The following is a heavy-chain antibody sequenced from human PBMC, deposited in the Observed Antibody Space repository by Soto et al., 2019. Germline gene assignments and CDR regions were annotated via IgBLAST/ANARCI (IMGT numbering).Heavy chain of an antibody. CDR1: GGSINYNSYY. CDR2: IFYSGTN. V-gene: IGHV4-39*02. J-gene: IGHJ5*02. CDR3: ARLVVVPPVANA. Sequence: WGTLSLTCSVSGGSINYNSYYWGRIRQPPGKGQEWAGGIFYSGTNYYSPSLKDPFTISVDTSKNSFSLNLSSVTTAVSAVYFCARLVVVPPVANAWGRGTRAPVSA. D-gene: IGHD2-15*01.